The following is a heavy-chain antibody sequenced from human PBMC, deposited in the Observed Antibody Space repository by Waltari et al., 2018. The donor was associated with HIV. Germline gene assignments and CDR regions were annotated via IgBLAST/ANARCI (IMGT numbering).Heavy chain of an antibody. CDR3: ARGGFYGSGSKVN. Sequence: EVQLVESGGGLVQSGGSLRLSGAASGCTFSSYWMSWVRQAPGKGLEWVANIKQEGSEKYYVDSVNGRFTISRDNAENSLYLQMNSLRAEDTAVYYCARGGFYGSGSKVNWGQGTLVTVSS. CDR2: IKQEGSEK. CDR1: GCTFSSYW. J-gene: IGHJ4*02. D-gene: IGHD3-10*01. V-gene: IGHV3-7*04.